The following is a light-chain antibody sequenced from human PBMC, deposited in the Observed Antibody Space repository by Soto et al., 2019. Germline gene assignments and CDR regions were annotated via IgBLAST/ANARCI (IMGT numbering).Light chain of an antibody. CDR1: SSDVGAYDY. V-gene: IGLV2-14*01. Sequence: QSVLTQPASVSGSPGQSIAISCTGTSSDVGAYDYVSWYQQHPDKVPNLMIYEVTSRPSGVSSRFSGYKSGNTASLTISGLQAEDEADYYCSSNRSDSTRVFGTGTKLTVL. CDR2: EVT. CDR3: SSNRSDSTRV. J-gene: IGLJ1*01.